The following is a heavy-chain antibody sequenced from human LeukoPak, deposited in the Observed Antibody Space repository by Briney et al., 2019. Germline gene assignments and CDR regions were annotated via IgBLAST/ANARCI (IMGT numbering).Heavy chain of an antibody. J-gene: IGHJ6*03. V-gene: IGHV4-39*01. Sequence: SETLSLTCTVSGGSITSSTYYWGWIRQPPGKGLEWIGTIYYSGSTYYSPSLKSRLMISVDTSKNQFSLKLSSVTAADTAVYYTAVSIYYCNSTACYGSPAYYMDVWGKGTTVTVSS. CDR3: AVSIYYCNSTACYGSPAYYMDV. CDR2: IYYSGST. CDR1: GGSITSSTYY. D-gene: IGHD2-2*01.